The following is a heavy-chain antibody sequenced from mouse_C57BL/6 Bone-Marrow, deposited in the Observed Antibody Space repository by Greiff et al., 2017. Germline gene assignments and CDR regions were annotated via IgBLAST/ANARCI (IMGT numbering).Heavy chain of an antibody. V-gene: IGHV1-62-2*01. Sequence: QVQLQQSGAELVKPGASVKLSCKASGYTFTEYTIHWVKQRTGQGLEWIGWFYPGSGSIKYNEKVKDQATLTADKSSSTVYMELSRLTSEDSAVYCCARHEETIYYGYDAGFAYWGQGTLVTVSA. CDR2: FYPGSGSI. CDR1: GYTFTEYT. D-gene: IGHD2-2*01. CDR3: ARHEETIYYGYDAGFAY. J-gene: IGHJ3*01.